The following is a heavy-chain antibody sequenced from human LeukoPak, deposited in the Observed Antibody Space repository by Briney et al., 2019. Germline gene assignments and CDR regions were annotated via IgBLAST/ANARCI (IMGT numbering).Heavy chain of an antibody. J-gene: IGHJ4*02. Sequence: PGGSLRLSCAASGFTFSSYAMSWVRQAPGKGLEWVSAISGSGGSTYYADSVKGRFTISRDNSKNTLYLQMNSLRAEDTAVYYCARAKTDYYGSGIDYWGQGTLVTVSS. CDR1: GFTFSSYA. CDR2: ISGSGGST. V-gene: IGHV3-23*01. CDR3: ARAKTDYYGSGIDY. D-gene: IGHD3-10*01.